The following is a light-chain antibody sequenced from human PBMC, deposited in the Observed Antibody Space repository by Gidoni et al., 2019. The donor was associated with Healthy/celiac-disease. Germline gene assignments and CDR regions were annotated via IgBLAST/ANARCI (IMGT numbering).Light chain of an antibody. CDR2: DAS. Sequence: EIVLTQSPATLSLSPGERATLSCRASQSVSSYLAWYQQKPGQAPRLLIYDASHRATGIPARFSGSGSGTDFTLTISSLEPEDFAVYYCQQRSNCPLTFGQGTKLEIK. CDR3: QQRSNCPLT. V-gene: IGKV3-11*01. J-gene: IGKJ2*01. CDR1: QSVSSY.